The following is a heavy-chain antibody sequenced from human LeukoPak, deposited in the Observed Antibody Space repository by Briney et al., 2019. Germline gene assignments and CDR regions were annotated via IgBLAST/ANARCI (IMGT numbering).Heavy chain of an antibody. CDR1: GFTFSTYG. V-gene: IGHV3-30*02. J-gene: IGHJ6*02. D-gene: IGHD2-21*02. CDR3: ASSRRCGGDCYSWDYYYYGMDV. Sequence: GGSLRLSCAASGFTFSTYGMHWVRQAPGKGLEWVAFIRNDGSNKYYADSVKGRFTISRDKSKNTLYLQMNNLRAEDTAVYYCASSRRCGGDCYSWDYYYYGMDVWGQGTTVTVSS. CDR2: IRNDGSNK.